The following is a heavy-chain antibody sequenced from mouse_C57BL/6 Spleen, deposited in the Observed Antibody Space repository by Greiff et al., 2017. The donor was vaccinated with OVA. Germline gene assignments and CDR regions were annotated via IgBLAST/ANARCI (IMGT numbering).Heavy chain of an antibody. Sequence: EVHLVESGGGLVKPGGSLKLSCAASGFTFSDYGMHWVRQAPEKGLEWVAYISSGSSTIYYADTVKGRFTISRDNAKNTLFLQMTSLRSEDTAMYYCARGSSYVYWYFDVWGTGTTVTVSS. CDR3: ARGSSYVYWYFDV. V-gene: IGHV5-17*01. CDR2: ISSGSSTI. J-gene: IGHJ1*03. D-gene: IGHD1-1*01. CDR1: GFTFSDYG.